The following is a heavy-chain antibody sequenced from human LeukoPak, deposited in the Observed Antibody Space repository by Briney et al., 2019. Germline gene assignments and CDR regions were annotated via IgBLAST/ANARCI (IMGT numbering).Heavy chain of an antibody. CDR3: ARAANYYDSSGYSES. CDR2: IYTSGST. CDR1: GGSISSGSYY. Sequence: PSETLSLTCTASGGSISSGSYYWSWIRQPAGKGLEWIGRIYTSGSTNYNPSLKSRVTISVDTSKNQFSLKLSSVTAADTAVYYCARAANYYDSSGYSESWGQGTLVTVSS. J-gene: IGHJ4*02. D-gene: IGHD3-22*01. V-gene: IGHV4-61*02.